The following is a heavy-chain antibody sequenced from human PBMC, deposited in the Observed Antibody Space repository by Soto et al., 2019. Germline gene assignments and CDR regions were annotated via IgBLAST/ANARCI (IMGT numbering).Heavy chain of an antibody. CDR3: TRGAGAPWVRFDS. J-gene: IGHJ4*02. V-gene: IGHV4-38-2*01. CDR1: GYSITSGFY. CDR2: ISYSAKT. D-gene: IGHD3-22*01. Sequence: PSETLSLTCGVSGYSITSGFYWGWVRQSPGKGLEWIGSISYSAKTFYNPSLASRFSIAVDTSKNQLSLRLTSVTAADTALYYCTRGAGAPWVRFDSWGQGTQVTVS.